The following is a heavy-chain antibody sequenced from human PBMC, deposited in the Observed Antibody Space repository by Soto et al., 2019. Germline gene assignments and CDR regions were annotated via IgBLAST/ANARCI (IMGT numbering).Heavy chain of an antibody. CDR1: AFDFGGSW. D-gene: IGHD6-19*01. CDR3: ARGGRWLDFHS. J-gene: IGHJ4*02. CDR2: IMPDGNKK. V-gene: IGHV3-7*01. Sequence: EVQLVESGGGLVQPGESLRLSCAPSAFDFGGSWMSWVRQAPGKGLEWVANIMPDGNKKYYVDSVKGRFTISRDNTKNSLVLQMNSLRAEVTAVYYCARGGRWLDFHSWGQGTLVTVSS.